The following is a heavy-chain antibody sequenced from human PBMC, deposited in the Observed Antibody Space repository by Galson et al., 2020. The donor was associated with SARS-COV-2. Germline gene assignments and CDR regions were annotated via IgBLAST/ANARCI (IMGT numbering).Heavy chain of an antibody. J-gene: IGHJ6*03. CDR1: RFAFSTYA. Sequence: GESLKISCAASRFAFSTYAMTWVRQAPGKGLEWVSSISDAGDKTSYADSVKGRFIISRDNSKNTLYLQVNSLRAEDTAVYYCAKGGVRGINYYYYYYMDVWGKGTTVTVSS. CDR3: AKGGVRGINYYYYYYMDV. CDR2: ISDAGDKT. V-gene: IGHV3-23*01. D-gene: IGHD3-10*01.